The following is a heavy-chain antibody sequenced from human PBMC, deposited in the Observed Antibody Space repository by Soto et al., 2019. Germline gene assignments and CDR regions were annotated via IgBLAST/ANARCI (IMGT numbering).Heavy chain of an antibody. CDR3: ARQDTAMVPIDY. CDR2: IYPGDSDT. V-gene: IGHV5-51*01. J-gene: IGHJ4*02. CDR1: GYSFTTYW. Sequence: PGESLKISGKGSGYSFTTYWIGWVRQMPGKGLEWMGIIYPGDSDTRYSPSFQGQVTISADKSISTAYLQWSSLKASDTAMYYWARQDTAMVPIDYWGQGTLVTVSS. D-gene: IGHD5-18*01.